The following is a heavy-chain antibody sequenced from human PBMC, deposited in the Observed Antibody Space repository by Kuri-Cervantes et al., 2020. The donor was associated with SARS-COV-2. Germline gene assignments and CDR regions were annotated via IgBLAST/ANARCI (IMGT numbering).Heavy chain of an antibody. J-gene: IGHJ3*02. Sequence: GESLSPSCAASGFIFTNYGMHWVRQAPGKGLEWVAHLWFDGEHTYYANSVRGRFSISTDDSKNMLFLQMNSLRAEDSAVYYCVRDHFYAFDIWGQGTMVTVSS. CDR3: VRDHFYAFDI. V-gene: IGHV3-33*01. D-gene: IGHD2/OR15-2a*01. CDR2: LWFDGEHT. CDR1: GFIFTNYG.